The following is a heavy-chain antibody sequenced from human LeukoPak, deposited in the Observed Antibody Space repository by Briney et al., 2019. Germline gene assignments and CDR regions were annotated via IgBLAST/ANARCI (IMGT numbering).Heavy chain of an antibody. V-gene: IGHV3-9*01. D-gene: IGHD3-10*01. CDR1: GFTFDDYA. CDR3: AKGNRVNQYYFDY. CDR2: ISWNSGSI. Sequence: GRSLRLSCAASGFTFDDYAMHWVRQAPGKGLEWVSGISWNSGSIGYADSVKGRFTISRDNAKNSLYLQMNSLRAEDTALYYCAKGNRVNQYYFDYWGQGTLVTVSS. J-gene: IGHJ4*02.